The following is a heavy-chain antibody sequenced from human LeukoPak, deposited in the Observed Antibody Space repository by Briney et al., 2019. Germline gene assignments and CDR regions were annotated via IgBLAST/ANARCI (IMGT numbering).Heavy chain of an antibody. D-gene: IGHD1-26*01. CDR1: GFTVNSNL. CDR3: AKDHSVGATKGYFDY. CDR2: IYGGDTT. Sequence: GGSLRLSCAASGFTVNSNLMSWVRQAPGKGLEWVSVIYGGDTTYYADSVKGRFTISRDISKNTLYLQMNSLRAEDTAVYYCAKDHSVGATKGYFDYWGQGTLVTVSS. J-gene: IGHJ4*02. V-gene: IGHV3-53*01.